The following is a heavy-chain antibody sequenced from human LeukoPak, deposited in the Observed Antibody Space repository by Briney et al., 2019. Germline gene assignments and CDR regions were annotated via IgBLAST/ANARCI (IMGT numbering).Heavy chain of an antibody. D-gene: IGHD6-13*01. V-gene: IGHV3-11*01. Sequence: GGSLRLSCAASGFTFSDYFMTWIRQAPGNGLQWIAHMRGSGETVSYADSVRGRFTISRDNVKNSLYLQMNSLRAEDTAVYYCARLGVITAAGTYDYWGQGTPVTVSS. CDR2: MRGSGETV. J-gene: IGHJ4*02. CDR1: GFTFSDYF. CDR3: ARLGVITAAGTYDY.